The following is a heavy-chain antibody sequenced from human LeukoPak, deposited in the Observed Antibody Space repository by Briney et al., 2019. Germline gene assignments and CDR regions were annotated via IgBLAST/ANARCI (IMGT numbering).Heavy chain of an antibody. CDR3: ARDLVIAAAGTGYFDY. Sequence: ASVKVSRKASGYTFTSYYMHWVRQAPGQGLEWMGIINPSGGSTSYAQKFQGRVTMTRDMSTSTVYMELSSLRSEDTAVYYCARDLVIAAAGTGYFDYWGQGTLVTVSS. J-gene: IGHJ4*02. V-gene: IGHV1-46*01. CDR2: INPSGGST. CDR1: GYTFTSYY. D-gene: IGHD6-13*01.